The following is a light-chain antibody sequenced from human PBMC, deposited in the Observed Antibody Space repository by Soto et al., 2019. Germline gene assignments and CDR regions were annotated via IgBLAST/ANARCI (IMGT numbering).Light chain of an antibody. CDR2: GAS. J-gene: IGKJ5*01. CDR1: QSISSN. Sequence: EIVMTQSPATLSVSPGERATLSCRASQSISSNLAWYQQKPGQGPRLLIYGASTRATGIPARFSGSGSGTEFTLTISSLQSEDFAVYYCQQYDKWPPLTFGQGTRLEIK. CDR3: QQYDKWPPLT. V-gene: IGKV3-15*01.